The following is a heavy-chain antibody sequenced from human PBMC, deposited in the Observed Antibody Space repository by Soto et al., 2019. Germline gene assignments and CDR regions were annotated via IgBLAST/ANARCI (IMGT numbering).Heavy chain of an antibody. J-gene: IGHJ5*02. Sequence: SETLSLTCTVSGVSISNSYWIWIRQSPGKGLEWIGYIYSSGSTNYNPSLKSRVTISVDTSKNQFSLKLSSVTAADTAVYYCARAYYDFWSGYWRWFDPWGQGTLVTVSS. CDR3: ARAYYDFWSGYWRWFDP. CDR1: GVSISNSY. D-gene: IGHD3-3*01. CDR2: IYSSGST. V-gene: IGHV4-59*01.